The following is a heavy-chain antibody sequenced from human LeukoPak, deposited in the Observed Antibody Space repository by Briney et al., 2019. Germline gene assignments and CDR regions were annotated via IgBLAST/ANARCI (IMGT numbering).Heavy chain of an antibody. CDR3: AKFRSSGDYLDY. J-gene: IGHJ4*02. CDR2: INPNSGGT. Sequence: ASVKVSCKASGYAFTDFYIHWVRQAPGQGLEWMGWINPNSGGTTYAQKFQGRVTMTTDTSISTAYLELNGLRSDDTAVYYCAKFRSSGDYLDYWGQGTLVTVSS. V-gene: IGHV1-2*02. CDR1: GYAFTDFY. D-gene: IGHD2-21*01.